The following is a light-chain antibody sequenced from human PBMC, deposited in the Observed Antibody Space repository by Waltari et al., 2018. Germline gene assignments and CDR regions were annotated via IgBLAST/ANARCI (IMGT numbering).Light chain of an antibody. J-gene: IGKJ1*01. Sequence: LQMTQSPSSLSASVGDRVTITCRSSQTINNYLNWYQQKPGKAPKLVIFAASSLHSGVPSRFSGGGSGTAFTLTISSLQPEDFASYYCQQSYITPWTFGQGTKVEIK. CDR2: AAS. CDR1: QTINNY. CDR3: QQSYITPWT. V-gene: IGKV1-39*01.